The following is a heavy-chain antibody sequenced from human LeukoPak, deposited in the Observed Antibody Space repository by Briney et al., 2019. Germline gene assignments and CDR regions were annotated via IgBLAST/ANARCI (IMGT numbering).Heavy chain of an antibody. Sequence: PGGSLRLSCAASGFTFSSYAMSWVRQAPGKGLVWVSTISGSGGSTYYAGSVMGRFTISRDNSKNTLYLLMSSLRAEDTAVYYCAKSFVVTAKVDYWGQGTLVTVSS. CDR1: GFTFSSYA. D-gene: IGHD2-21*02. CDR3: AKSFVVTAKVDY. V-gene: IGHV3-23*01. CDR2: ISGSGGST. J-gene: IGHJ4*02.